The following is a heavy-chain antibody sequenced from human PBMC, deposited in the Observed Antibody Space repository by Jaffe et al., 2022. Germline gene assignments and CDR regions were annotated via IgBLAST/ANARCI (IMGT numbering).Heavy chain of an antibody. CDR3: ASSRDGYNFPFDY. V-gene: IGHV3-7*05. CDR1: GFTFSSYW. Sequence: EVQLVESGGGLVQPGGSLRLSCAASGFTFSSYWMSWVRQAPGKGLEWVANIKQDGSEKYYVDSVKGRFTISRDNAKNSLYLQMNSLRAEDTAVYYCASSRDGYNFPFDYWGQGTLVTVSS. CDR2: IKQDGSEK. D-gene: IGHD5-12*01. J-gene: IGHJ4*02.